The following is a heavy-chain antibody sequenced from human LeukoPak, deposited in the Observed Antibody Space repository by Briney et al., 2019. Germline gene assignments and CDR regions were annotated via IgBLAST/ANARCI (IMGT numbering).Heavy chain of an antibody. D-gene: IGHD3-3*01. CDR2: ISYDGSNK. CDR3: ARGRVLRFLEWLYYFHY. J-gene: IGHJ4*02. Sequence: PGRCLRLSCSAYGFTLSSYAMHWVRQAPGKGLGWVAVISYDGSNKNYADSVKGRFTNSRDNSQHTLYLEMNRLRAEDPAGYYWARGRVLRFLEWLYYFHYWGQGTLVTVSS. V-gene: IGHV3-30-3*01. CDR1: GFTLSSYA.